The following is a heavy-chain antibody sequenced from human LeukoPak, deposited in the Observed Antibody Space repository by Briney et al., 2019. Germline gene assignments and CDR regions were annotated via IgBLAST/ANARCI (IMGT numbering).Heavy chain of an antibody. Sequence: GGSLRLSCAASGFTFSSYWMNWVRQAPGRRLEWVSNIKGDGNEKNYVDSVRGRFSISRDNAKNSLYLQMDSLRAEDTAVYYCAKEGAYPIITYDSWGQGALVTVSS. CDR1: GFTFSSYW. D-gene: IGHD3-10*01. CDR2: IKGDGNEK. CDR3: AKEGAYPIITYDS. J-gene: IGHJ5*01. V-gene: IGHV3-7*01.